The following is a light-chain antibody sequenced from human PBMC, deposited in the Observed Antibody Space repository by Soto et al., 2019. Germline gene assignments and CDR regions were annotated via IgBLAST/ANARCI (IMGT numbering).Light chain of an antibody. CDR3: SSYTSSRTYI. CDR1: SSDVGGYNY. Sequence: QAVVAQPASVSGSPGQSITISCTGTSSDVGGYNYVSWYQQHPGKAPKLIFYDVSNRPSGVSNRFSGSKSGNTASLTISGLQAEDEADYYCSSYTSSRTYIFGTGTKLTVL. CDR2: DVS. V-gene: IGLV2-14*03. J-gene: IGLJ1*01.